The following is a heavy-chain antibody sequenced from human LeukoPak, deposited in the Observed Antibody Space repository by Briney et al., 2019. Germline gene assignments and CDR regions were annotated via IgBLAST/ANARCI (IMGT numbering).Heavy chain of an antibody. CDR1: GFTFSSYG. Sequence: GGSLRLSCAASGFTFSSYGMSWVRQAPGKGLEWVSAISGSGGSTYYADSVKGRFTISRDNSKNTLHLQMNSLRAEDTAVYYCAKEGEDILTGYEGYDAFDIWGQGTMVTVSS. D-gene: IGHD3-9*01. CDR2: ISGSGGST. J-gene: IGHJ3*02. V-gene: IGHV3-23*01. CDR3: AKEGEDILTGYEGYDAFDI.